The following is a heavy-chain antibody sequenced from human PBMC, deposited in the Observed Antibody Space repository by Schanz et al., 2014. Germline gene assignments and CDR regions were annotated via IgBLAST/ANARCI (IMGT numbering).Heavy chain of an antibody. CDR1: GYTFTGHY. CDR3: AFDRDDAYDI. Sequence: LVQSGAEVKKPWASVTVSCKASGYTFTGHYIWWVRQAPGQGLEWMGIIHSTGGTTSHAQKFQGRVTMTRDTSTSTVYMELSSLRSEDTAVYYCAFDRDDAYDIWGQGTMVTVSS. D-gene: IGHD3-9*01. CDR2: IHSTGGTT. V-gene: IGHV1-46*01. J-gene: IGHJ3*02.